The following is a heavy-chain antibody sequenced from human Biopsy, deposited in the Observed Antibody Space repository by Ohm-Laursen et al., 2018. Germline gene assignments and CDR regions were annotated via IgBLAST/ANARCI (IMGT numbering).Heavy chain of an antibody. J-gene: IGHJ6*02. CDR3: ARAKLEPVYYYYGMGV. CDR1: GYTFTSYG. D-gene: IGHD1-1*01. Sequence: SVKVSCKASGYTFTSYGISWVRQAPGQGLEWMGGINTENGNTIYAQNLQGRVTMTADTSTSTAYMEVTSLRSDDTAVYYCARAKLEPVYYYYGMGVWGQGTTVTVSS. V-gene: IGHV1-18*01. CDR2: INTENGNT.